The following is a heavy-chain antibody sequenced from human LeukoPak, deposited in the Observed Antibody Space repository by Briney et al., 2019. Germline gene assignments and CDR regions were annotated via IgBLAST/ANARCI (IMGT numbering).Heavy chain of an antibody. D-gene: IGHD2-8*01. CDR3: ARDLEYCTNGVCHFDY. CDR1: GYTFTSYG. V-gene: IGHV1-18*01. Sequence: ASVKVSCKASGYTFTSYGISWVRQAPGQGLEWMGWISGYNGDTNYAQNLQGRVTMTTDTSTSTAYMELRSLRSDDTAVYYCARDLEYCTNGVCHFDYWGQGTLVTASS. CDR2: ISGYNGDT. J-gene: IGHJ4*02.